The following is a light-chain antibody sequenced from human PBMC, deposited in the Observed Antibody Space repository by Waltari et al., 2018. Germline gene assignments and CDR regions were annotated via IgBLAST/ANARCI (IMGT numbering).Light chain of an antibody. CDR2: EVS. Sequence: QSALTQPASVSGSPGQSITISCTGTSSDVGGYNYVSWYQQHPGKAPKLMIYEVSNRPSGVSNRFSGSKSGNTASLTISGLQAEDEADYYCSSYTSSNPFYVFGTGTKVTVL. CDR1: SSDVGGYNY. CDR3: SSYTSSNPFYV. J-gene: IGLJ1*01. V-gene: IGLV2-14*01.